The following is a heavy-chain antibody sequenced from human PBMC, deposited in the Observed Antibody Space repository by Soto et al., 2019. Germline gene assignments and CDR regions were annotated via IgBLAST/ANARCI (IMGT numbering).Heavy chain of an antibody. CDR2: INAYNGNT. J-gene: IGHJ4*02. CDR3: ARDAPPADY. Sequence: QVQLVQSGAEVKKPGASVKVSCKASGYTFTSYSISWVRQAPGQGLEWMGWINAYNGNTNYAQMLQGRVTMTTDTSANTAYMELRSLRSADTAVYYWARDAPPADYWGQGTLVTVSS. V-gene: IGHV1-18*04. CDR1: GYTFTSYS.